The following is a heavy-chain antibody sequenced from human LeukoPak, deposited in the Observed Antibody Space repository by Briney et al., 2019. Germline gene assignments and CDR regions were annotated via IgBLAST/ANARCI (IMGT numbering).Heavy chain of an antibody. V-gene: IGHV4-38-2*02. Sequence: SETLSLPCTVSGYSISSGYYWGWIRQPPGKGLEWTGSIDHSGSTYYNPSLKSRITISVDTSKNQFSLKLSSVTAADTAVYHCARIYRRYSSSGGGYYYYYYMDVWGKGTTVTISS. CDR1: GYSISSGYY. CDR3: ARIYRRYSSSGGGYYYYYYMDV. J-gene: IGHJ6*03. CDR2: IDHSGST. D-gene: IGHD6-13*01.